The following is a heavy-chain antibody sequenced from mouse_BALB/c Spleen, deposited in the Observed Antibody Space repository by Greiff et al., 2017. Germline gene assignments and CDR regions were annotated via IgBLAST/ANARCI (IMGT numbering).Heavy chain of an antibody. J-gene: IGHJ2*01. CDR3: ARSGYGNYLDY. D-gene: IGHD2-10*02. Sequence: VKVVESGPELVKPGASVKISCKASGYSFTSYYIHWVKQRPGQGLEWIGWIFPGSGNTKYNDKFKGKATLTADTSSSTAYMQLSSLTSEDSAVYFCARSGYGNYLDYWGQGTTLTVSS. V-gene: IGHV1-66*01. CDR2: IFPGSGNT. CDR1: GYSFTSYY.